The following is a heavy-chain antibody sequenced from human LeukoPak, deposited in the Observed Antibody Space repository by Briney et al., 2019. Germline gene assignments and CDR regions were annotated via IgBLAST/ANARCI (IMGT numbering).Heavy chain of an antibody. Sequence: PSETLSLTCAVYGESFSGFYWSWIRQPPGKGLEWIGEINESGSSNYNPSLKSRVTMSVDTSKNQFSLKLTSMTAADTAVYYCARGRGGVPGGGPYYDMDVWGKGTTVTVSS. V-gene: IGHV4-34*01. D-gene: IGHD3-10*01. CDR1: GESFSGFY. J-gene: IGHJ6*03. CDR2: INESGSS. CDR3: ARGRGGVPGGGPYYDMDV.